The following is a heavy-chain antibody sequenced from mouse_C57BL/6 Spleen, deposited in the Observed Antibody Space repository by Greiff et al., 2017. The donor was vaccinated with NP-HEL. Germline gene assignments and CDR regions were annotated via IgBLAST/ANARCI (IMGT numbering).Heavy chain of an antibody. CDR2: IDPETGGT. CDR3: TKKDYNYFDY. V-gene: IGHV1-15*01. J-gene: IGHJ2*01. D-gene: IGHD2-4*01. CDR1: GYTFTDYE. Sequence: QVQLQQSGAELVRPGASVTLSCKASGYTFTDYEMHWVKQTPVHGLEWIGAIDPETGGTAYNQKFKGKSILTADKSSSTAYMELRSLTSEDSGVYYCTKKDYNYFDYWGKGTTHTVSS.